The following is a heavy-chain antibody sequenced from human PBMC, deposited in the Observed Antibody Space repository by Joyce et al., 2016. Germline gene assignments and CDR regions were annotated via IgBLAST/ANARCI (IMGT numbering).Heavy chain of an antibody. D-gene: IGHD6-6*01. CDR2: INPDGSST. Sequence: EVQLVESGGGLVQPGVSLRLSCAASGFSFSGYWIHWVRQSPGKGLGCVSRINPDGSSTRVADSVKGRFTIPRDNAKNTLYLQMNSLRAEDTAVYYCVRGISARPGGPNWFDPWGQGTLVTVSS. CDR3: VRGISARPGGPNWFDP. CDR1: GFSFSGYW. V-gene: IGHV3-74*01. J-gene: IGHJ5*02.